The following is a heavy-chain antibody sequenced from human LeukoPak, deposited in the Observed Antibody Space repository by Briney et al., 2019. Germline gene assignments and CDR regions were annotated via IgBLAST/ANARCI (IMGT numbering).Heavy chain of an antibody. V-gene: IGHV3-11*01. CDR2: ISSSGSTI. CDR1: GFTFSDYY. J-gene: IGHJ4*02. CDR3: AREAPYSSGYSYYFDY. Sequence: GGSLRLSCAASGFTFSDYYMSWIRQAPGKGLEWVSYISSSGSTIYYADSVKGRFTISRDNAKNSLYLQMNSLRAEDTAVYYCAREAPYSSGYSYYFDYWGQGTLVTVSS. D-gene: IGHD3-22*01.